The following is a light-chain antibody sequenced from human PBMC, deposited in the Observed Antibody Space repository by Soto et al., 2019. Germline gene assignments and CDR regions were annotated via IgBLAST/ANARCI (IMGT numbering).Light chain of an antibody. CDR3: ATWDDSLDVHV. J-gene: IGLJ1*01. V-gene: IGLV1-44*01. CDR1: SSNIGINT. Sequence: QSVLTQPPSASGTPGQTITISCSGGSSNIGINTVSWYEHLPGTAPRLLIYGNNQRPSGVPDRFPGSKSGTSASLAISGLQSEDEAHYYCATWDDSLDVHVFGTGTKVTVL. CDR2: GNN.